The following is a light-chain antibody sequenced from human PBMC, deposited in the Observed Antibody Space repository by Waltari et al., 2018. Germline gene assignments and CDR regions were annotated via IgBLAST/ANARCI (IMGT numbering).Light chain of an antibody. CDR2: DVR. Sequence: QAALTQPPSVSGSPGQSVTISCTGTSSDIGGYNYVSWYQQHPGKAPKLMIYDVRKRPSGVSDRFSGSKAGNTASLTISGLQAEDEADYYCSSYAGSNTLLFGGGTRLTVL. J-gene: IGLJ2*01. V-gene: IGLV2-11*01. CDR3: SSYAGSNTLL. CDR1: SSDIGGYNY.